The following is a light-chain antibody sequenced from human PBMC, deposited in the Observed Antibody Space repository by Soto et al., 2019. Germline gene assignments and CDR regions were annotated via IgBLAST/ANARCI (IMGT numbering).Light chain of an antibody. CDR2: KAS. Sequence: DIQMTQSPSTLSASVGDRVTITCRASQSISNWLAWYQQKPGKAPKLLIYKASSLESGVPSRFNGSGSGTEYTLTISSLQPDDFATYYCQQYETFGQWTKVEIK. V-gene: IGKV1-5*03. CDR3: QQYET. CDR1: QSISNW. J-gene: IGKJ1*01.